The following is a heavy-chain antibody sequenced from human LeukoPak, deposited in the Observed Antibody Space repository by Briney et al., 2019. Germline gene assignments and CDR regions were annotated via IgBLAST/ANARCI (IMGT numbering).Heavy chain of an antibody. J-gene: IGHJ4*02. CDR1: GDSISGSLYY. Sequence: SSETLSLTYTVSGDSISGSLYYWGWIRQSPGQGLEWIGTIYQDGSTYYNPSLQSRVTIFVDTSKNQFSQKLSAVTAADTAVYYWASSTRELLCYWGQGTLVTVSS. V-gene: IGHV4-39*01. CDR3: ASSTRELLCY. D-gene: IGHD3-10*01. CDR2: IYQDGST.